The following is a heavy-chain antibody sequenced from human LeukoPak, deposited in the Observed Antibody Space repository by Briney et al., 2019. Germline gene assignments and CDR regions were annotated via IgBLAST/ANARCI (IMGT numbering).Heavy chain of an antibody. V-gene: IGHV1-2*02. Sequence: ASVKVSCKASGYTFTGHYMHWVRQAPGQGLEWMGYIYPNNGDTKYAEKFQGRVTLTRDTSIDTAYMELTSLTPDDTGTYYCAREQMTFATEDFWGQGTLVIVSS. D-gene: IGHD2/OR15-2a*01. J-gene: IGHJ4*02. CDR2: IYPNNGDT. CDR3: AREQMTFATEDF. CDR1: GYTFTGHY.